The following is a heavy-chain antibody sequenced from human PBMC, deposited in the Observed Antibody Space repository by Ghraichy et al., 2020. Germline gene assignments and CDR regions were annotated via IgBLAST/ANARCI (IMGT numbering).Heavy chain of an antibody. D-gene: IGHD2-15*01. CDR2: ISYDGSNK. CDR3: ARTSPDIVVVVAATFFDY. J-gene: IGHJ4*02. Sequence: LSLTCAASGFTFSSYGMHWVRQAPGKGLEWVAVISYDGSNKYYADSVKGRFTISRDNSKNTLYLQMNSLRAEDTAVYYCARTSPDIVVVVAATFFDYWGQGTLVTVSS. V-gene: IGHV3-30*03. CDR1: GFTFSSYG.